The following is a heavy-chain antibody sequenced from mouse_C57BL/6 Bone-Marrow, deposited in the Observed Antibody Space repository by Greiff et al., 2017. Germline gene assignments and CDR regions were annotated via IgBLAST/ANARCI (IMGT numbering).Heavy chain of an antibody. Sequence: VQLVESGGGLVQPGGSLKLSCAASGFTFSDYYMYWVRQTPEKRLEWVAYISNGCGRSYYPDTVHGRFTLSRDNAKNTLYLQMSRLKSEDTARYYCARQITTVVATAPYYAMDYWGQGTSVTVSA. V-gene: IGHV5-12*01. CDR2: ISNGCGRS. CDR1: GFTFSDYY. CDR3: ARQITTVVATAPYYAMDY. J-gene: IGHJ4*01. D-gene: IGHD1-1*01.